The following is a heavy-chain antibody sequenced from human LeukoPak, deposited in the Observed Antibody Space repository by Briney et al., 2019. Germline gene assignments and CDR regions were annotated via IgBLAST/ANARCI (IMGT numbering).Heavy chain of an antibody. J-gene: IGHJ6*02. D-gene: IGHD3-22*01. Sequence: SETLSLTCTVSGGSISSYYWSWIRQPAGKGLEWIGRIYTSGSTNYNRSLKSRVTMSVDTSKNQFSLKLSSVTAADTAVYYCARDGGDYYDSSGYYVEYYYYGMDVWGQGTTVTVSS. CDR2: IYTSGST. CDR1: GGSISSYY. CDR3: ARDGGDYYDSSGYYVEYYYYGMDV. V-gene: IGHV4-4*07.